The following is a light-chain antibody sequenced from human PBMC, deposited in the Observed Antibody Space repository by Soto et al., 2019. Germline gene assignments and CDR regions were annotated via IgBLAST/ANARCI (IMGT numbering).Light chain of an antibody. CDR3: QQYYTIAST. Sequence: DIVMTQSPDSLAVSLGGRATINCKSSQSLLYSSNTKHYLAWYQQRPGQPPKMLIYWASTRESGVPDRFSGSGSGTDFTLTISSLQAEDVAVYYCQQYYTIASTVGQGTKLEIK. CDR2: WAS. CDR1: QSLLYSSNTKHY. V-gene: IGKV4-1*01. J-gene: IGKJ2*01.